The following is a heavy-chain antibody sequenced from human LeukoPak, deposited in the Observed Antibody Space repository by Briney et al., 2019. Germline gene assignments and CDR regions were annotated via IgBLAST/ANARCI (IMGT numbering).Heavy chain of an antibody. Sequence: SETLSLTCTVSGVSISSYYWSWLRQPPGKGLEWIGHIYYSGSTTYNPSLKSRVTISVDTSKNQFSLNLSSVTAADMAVYYCARGFGSPDYWGQGTLVTVSS. CDR3: ARGFGSPDY. J-gene: IGHJ4*02. D-gene: IGHD3-16*01. V-gene: IGHV4-59*01. CDR2: IYYSGST. CDR1: GVSISSYY.